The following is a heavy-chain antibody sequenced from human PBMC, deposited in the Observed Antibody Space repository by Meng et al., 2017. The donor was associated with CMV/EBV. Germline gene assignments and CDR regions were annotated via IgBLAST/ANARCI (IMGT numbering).Heavy chain of an antibody. V-gene: IGHV4-34*01. CDR2: INHSGST. CDR1: GGSISSYY. J-gene: IGHJ1*01. D-gene: IGHD2-2*01. CDR3: ARGGYCSSTSCYDEYFQH. Sequence: SETLSLTCTVSGGSISSYYWSWIRQPPGKGLEWIGEINHSGSTNYKPSLKSRVTISVDTSKNQFSLKLSSVTAADTAVYYCARGGYCSSTSCYDEYFQHWGQGTLVTVSS.